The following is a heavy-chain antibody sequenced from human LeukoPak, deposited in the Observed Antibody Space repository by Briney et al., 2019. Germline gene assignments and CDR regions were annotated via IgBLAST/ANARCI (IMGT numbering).Heavy chain of an antibody. D-gene: IGHD6-25*01. V-gene: IGHV1-18*01. CDR3: ARDTNWQRDY. CDR2: ISTSCDQR. Sequence: ASVKVSCRASGYTFTSFGIAWVRQAPGQGLEWVGWISTSCDQRRYAHMLQDRVTMTTDTSTSTAYMELRSLRSDDAGVYYCARDTNWQRDYWGQGTLVTVSS. CDR1: GYTFTSFG. J-gene: IGHJ4*02.